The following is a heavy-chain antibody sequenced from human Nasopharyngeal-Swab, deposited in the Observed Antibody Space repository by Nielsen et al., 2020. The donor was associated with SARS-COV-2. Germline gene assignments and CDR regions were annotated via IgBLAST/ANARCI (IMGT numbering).Heavy chain of an antibody. CDR3: ARKKQLVRPFDY. CDR1: GYTFSDYF. V-gene: IGHV1-2*06. CDR2: LSPNTGVA. J-gene: IGHJ4*02. Sequence: ASVKVSCKTSGYTFSDYFLHWVREAPGQGLEWMGRLSPNTGVANYAQKFQGRVTMTRDTSLSTGYMELSSLRSDDTAVYYCARKKQLVRPFDYWGQGTLVTVSS. D-gene: IGHD6-13*01.